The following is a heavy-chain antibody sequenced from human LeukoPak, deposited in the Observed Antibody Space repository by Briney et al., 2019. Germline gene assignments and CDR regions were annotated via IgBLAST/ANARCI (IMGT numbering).Heavy chain of an antibody. CDR3: ARAKVYYDSSGYSYYFDY. J-gene: IGHJ4*02. D-gene: IGHD3-22*01. Sequence: PGGSLRLSCAVSGFTFRSYAMSWVRQAPGKGLEWVSAISGSGGSTYYADSVKGRFTISRDNAKNSLYLQMNSLRAEDTAVYYCARAKVYYDSSGYSYYFDYWGQGTLVTVSS. CDR1: GFTFRSYA. CDR2: ISGSGGST. V-gene: IGHV3-23*01.